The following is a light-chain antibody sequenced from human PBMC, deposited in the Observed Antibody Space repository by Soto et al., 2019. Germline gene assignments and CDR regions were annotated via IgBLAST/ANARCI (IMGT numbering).Light chain of an antibody. V-gene: IGKV3-20*01. CDR2: GAS. J-gene: IGKJ1*01. Sequence: EIVLTQSPGTLSLSPGERATLSCRASQSVSSSYLAWYQQKPGQAPRLLIYGASSRATGIPDRFSGSGSGKDLTLNISRLEAEDFAVYYCQQYGSSPWTFGQGTKVEIK. CDR1: QSVSSSY. CDR3: QQYGSSPWT.